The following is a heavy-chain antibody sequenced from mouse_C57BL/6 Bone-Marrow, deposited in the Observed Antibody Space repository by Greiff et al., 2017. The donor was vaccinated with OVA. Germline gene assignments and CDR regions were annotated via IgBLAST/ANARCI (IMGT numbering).Heavy chain of an antibody. CDR3: TRGYYFDY. CDR2: IDPNNDYT. Sequence: SGAELARPGASVKMSCKASGYTFTSYTIHWVKQRPGQGLEWIGYIDPNNDYTNYNQKFKGKATLTADKSSSTAYMQLSSLTSEDSAVYYCTRGYYFDYWGQGTTLTVSS. CDR1: GYTFTSYT. J-gene: IGHJ2*01. V-gene: IGHV1-4*01.